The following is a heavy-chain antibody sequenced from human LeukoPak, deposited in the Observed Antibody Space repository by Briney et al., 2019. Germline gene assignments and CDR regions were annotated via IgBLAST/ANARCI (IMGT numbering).Heavy chain of an antibody. CDR2: ISSSRSTI. CDR3: AREYCSSTSCLYDY. Sequence: GGSLRLSCAASGFIFSSYNMNWVTQAPGRGLEWVSYISSSRSTIYYADSVKSRFTISRDNAKNSLYLQMNSLRAEDTAVYYCAREYCSSTSCLYDYWGQGTLVTVSS. CDR1: GFIFSSYN. D-gene: IGHD2-2*01. J-gene: IGHJ4*02. V-gene: IGHV3-48*01.